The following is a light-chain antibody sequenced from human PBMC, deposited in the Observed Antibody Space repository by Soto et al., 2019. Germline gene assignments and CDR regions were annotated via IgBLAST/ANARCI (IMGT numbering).Light chain of an antibody. CDR1: SRDVGGYNY. V-gene: IGLV2-14*01. CDR3: SSYTSSSTLYV. J-gene: IGLJ1*01. CDR2: EVS. Sequence: QSVLTQPASVSGSPGQSITISCTGTSRDVGGYNYVCWYQQHPGKAPKLMIYEVSNRPSGVSNRFSGSKSGNTASLTISGLQAEDEADYYCSSYTSSSTLYVFGTGTKV.